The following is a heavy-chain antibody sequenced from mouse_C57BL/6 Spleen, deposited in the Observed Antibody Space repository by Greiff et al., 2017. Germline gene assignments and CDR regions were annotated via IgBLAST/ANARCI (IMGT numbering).Heavy chain of an antibody. CDR2: INPSNGGT. CDR1: GYTFTSYW. CDR3: ARIPGRGDWYFDV. Sequence: VQLQQSGTELVKPGASVKLSCKASGYTFTSYWMHWVKQRPGQGLEWIGNINPSNGGTNYNEKFKSKATLTVDKSSSTAYMQLSSLTSEDSAVYYCARIPGRGDWYFDVWGTGTTVTVSS. J-gene: IGHJ1*03. V-gene: IGHV1-53*01.